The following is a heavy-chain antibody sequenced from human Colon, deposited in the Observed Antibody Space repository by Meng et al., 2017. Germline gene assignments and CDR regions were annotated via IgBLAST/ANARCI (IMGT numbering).Heavy chain of an antibody. V-gene: IGHV3-33*01. Sequence: GESLKISCAASGFTFSSYGMHWVRQAPGKGLEWVAVIWYDGSNKYYADSVKGGFTISRDNSKNTLYLQMNSLRAEDTAVYYCARDLTRSRYSYGWGYWGQGTLVTVSS. CDR3: ARDLTRSRYSYGWGY. CDR1: GFTFSSYG. D-gene: IGHD5-18*01. CDR2: IWYDGSNK. J-gene: IGHJ4*02.